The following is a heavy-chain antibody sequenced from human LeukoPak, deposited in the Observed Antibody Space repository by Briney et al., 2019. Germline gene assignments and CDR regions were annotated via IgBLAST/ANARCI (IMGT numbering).Heavy chain of an antibody. J-gene: IGHJ4*02. D-gene: IGHD3-22*01. V-gene: IGHV4-4*07. CDR3: ARGPDYYDGSGYRFDH. CDR1: GDSISSYY. CDR2: IYTSGRT. Sequence: PSETLSLTCTVSGDSISSYYWNWIRQPAGKGLEWIGRIYTSGRTNYNPSLKSRVTMSIDTSKNQFSLKLSSVTAADTAVYYCARGPDYYDGSGYRFDHWGQGTLVTVSS.